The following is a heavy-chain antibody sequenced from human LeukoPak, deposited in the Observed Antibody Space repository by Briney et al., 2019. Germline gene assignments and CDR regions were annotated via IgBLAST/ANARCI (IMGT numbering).Heavy chain of an antibody. V-gene: IGHV4-61*01. CDR3: ARDGSESAFDI. J-gene: IGHJ3*02. Sequence: SETLSLTCTVSGGSASSGSYYWSWIRQPPGKGLEWIGYIYYSGSTNYNPSLKSRVTISVDTSKNQFSLKLSSVTAADTAVYYCARDGSESAFDIWGQGTMVTVSS. CDR2: IYYSGST. CDR1: GGSASSGSYY.